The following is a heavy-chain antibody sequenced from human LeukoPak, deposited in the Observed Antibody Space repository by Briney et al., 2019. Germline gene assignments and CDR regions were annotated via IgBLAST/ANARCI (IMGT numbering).Heavy chain of an antibody. CDR2: MNPNSGNT. CDR1: GYTCTSYD. CDR3: ARRLPGDVGLAGV. J-gene: IGHJ4*02. Sequence: ASVKVSCKASGYTCTSYDINWVRQATGQGLEWMGWMNPNSGNTGYAQKFQGKINMTRNTSISTAYMELSSLKPEDTAVYYCARRLPGDVGLAGVWGQGNLVTVSS. D-gene: IGHD7-27*01. V-gene: IGHV1-8*01.